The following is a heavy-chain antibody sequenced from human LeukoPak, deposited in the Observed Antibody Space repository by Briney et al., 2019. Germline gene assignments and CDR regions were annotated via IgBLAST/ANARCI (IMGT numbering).Heavy chain of an antibody. V-gene: IGHV1-46*01. CDR2: INPSGGST. J-gene: IGHJ3*02. D-gene: IGHD3-22*01. CDR3: AREDYYDSSGYYYGPVWDAFDI. CDR1: GYTFTSYY. Sequence: GASVKVSCKASGYTFTSYYMHWVRQAPGQGLEWMGIINPSGGSTSYAQKFQGRVTMTRDMSTSTVYMELSSLRSEDTAVYYCAREDYYDSSGYYYGPVWDAFDIWGQGTMVTVSS.